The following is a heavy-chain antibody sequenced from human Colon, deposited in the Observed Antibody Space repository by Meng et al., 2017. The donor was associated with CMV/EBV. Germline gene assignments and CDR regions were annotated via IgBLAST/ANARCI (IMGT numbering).Heavy chain of an antibody. V-gene: IGHV3-23*01. Sequence: GSLRLSCAVSGFAFSSFAMIWVRQAPGKGLEWVSAISGDAESTYYADSVRGRFTISRDKSENTLYLQMNSLRAEDTAVYYCARPMARGIINYYYYGLDVWGQGTTVTVSS. D-gene: IGHD3-10*01. CDR3: ARPMARGIINYYYYGLDV. J-gene: IGHJ6*02. CDR1: GFAFSSFA. CDR2: ISGDAEST.